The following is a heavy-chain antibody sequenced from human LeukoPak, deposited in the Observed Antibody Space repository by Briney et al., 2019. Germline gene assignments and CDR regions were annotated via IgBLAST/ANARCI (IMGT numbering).Heavy chain of an antibody. CDR3: ARDRVQLERRLDY. CDR2: INPNSGGT. D-gene: IGHD1-1*01. CDR1: GYTFTCYY. J-gene: IGHJ4*02. V-gene: IGHV1-2*02. Sequence: ASVKVSCKASGYTFTCYYMHWVRQAPGQGLEWMGWINPNSGGTNYAQKFQGRVTMTRDTSISTAYMVLSRLRSDDTAVYYCARDRVQLERRLDYWGQGTLVTVSS.